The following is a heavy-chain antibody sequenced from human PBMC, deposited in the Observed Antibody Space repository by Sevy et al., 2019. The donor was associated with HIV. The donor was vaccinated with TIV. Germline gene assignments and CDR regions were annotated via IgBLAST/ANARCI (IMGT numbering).Heavy chain of an antibody. V-gene: IGHV3-11*04. D-gene: IGHD2-21*02. J-gene: IGHJ3*02. Sequence: GGSLRLSCAASGISFSDHYMSWIRQAPGKGLEWVSYISSSGGSVYYSDPVKGRLTISRDNDKKSLYLQMNNLRVEDTAVYYCARDQTSRPNGGDSDDAFDIWGRGTMVTVS. CDR3: ARDQTSRPNGGDSDDAFDI. CDR2: ISSSGGSV. CDR1: GISFSDHY.